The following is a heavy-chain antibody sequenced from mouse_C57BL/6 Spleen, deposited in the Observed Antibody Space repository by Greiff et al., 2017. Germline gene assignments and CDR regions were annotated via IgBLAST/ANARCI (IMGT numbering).Heavy chain of an antibody. J-gene: IGHJ1*03. Sequence: QVQLKESGSELRSPGSSVKLSCKDFDSEVFPIAYMSWVRQKPGHGFEWIGGILPSIGRTIYGEKFEDKATLDADTLSNTAYLELNSLTSEDSAIYYCARGGYYGSSSSYWYFDVWGTGTTVTVSS. CDR2: ILPSIGRT. CDR3: ARGGYYGSSSSYWYFDV. D-gene: IGHD1-1*01. CDR1: DSEVFPIAY. V-gene: IGHV15-2*01.